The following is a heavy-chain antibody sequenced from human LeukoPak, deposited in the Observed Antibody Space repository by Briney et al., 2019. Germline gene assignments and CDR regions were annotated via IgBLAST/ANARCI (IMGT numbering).Heavy chain of an antibody. V-gene: IGHV3-23*01. CDR3: AESPMTRVTTGGFDF. CDR1: GFTFNSYA. J-gene: IGHJ4*02. CDR2: ISSSGGST. Sequence: PGGSLRLSCAASGFTFNSYAMSWVRQAPGKGLEWVSSISSSGGSTYYVDSVKGRFTISRDNSKNTLYLRMNSQRAEDTAVYYCAESPMTRVTTGGFDFWGQGTLVTVSS. D-gene: IGHD4-17*01.